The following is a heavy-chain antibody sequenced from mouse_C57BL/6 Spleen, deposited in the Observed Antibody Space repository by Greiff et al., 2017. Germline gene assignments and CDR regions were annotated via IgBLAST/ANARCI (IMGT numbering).Heavy chain of an antibody. D-gene: IGHD1-1*01. CDR3: ARSTTVVARAMDY. Sequence: VQGVESGPGLVAPSQSLSITCTASGFSLTSYAISWVRQPPGKGLEWLGVICTGGGTNYNSALKSRLSISKDNSKSQVFLKMNSLQTDDTARYYCARSTTVVARAMDYWGQGTSVTVSS. CDR2: ICTGGGT. J-gene: IGHJ4*01. CDR1: GFSLTSYA. V-gene: IGHV2-9-1*01.